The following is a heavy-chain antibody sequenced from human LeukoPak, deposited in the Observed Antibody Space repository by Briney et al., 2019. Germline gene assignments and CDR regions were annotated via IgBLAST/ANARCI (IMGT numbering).Heavy chain of an antibody. D-gene: IGHD2-21*01. Sequence: GGSLRLSCAASGFTFSSYWMSWVRQAPGKGLEWVANIKQDGSEKYYVDSVKGRFTISRDNAKNSLYLQMNSLRAEDTAVYYCARRDCNNFKCFSFDYWGQGILVTVSS. V-gene: IGHV3-7*03. CDR1: GFTFSSYW. CDR2: IKQDGSEK. CDR3: ARRDCNNFKCFSFDY. J-gene: IGHJ4*02.